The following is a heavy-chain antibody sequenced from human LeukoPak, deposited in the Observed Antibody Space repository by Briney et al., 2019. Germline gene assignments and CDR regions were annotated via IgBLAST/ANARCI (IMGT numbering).Heavy chain of an antibody. V-gene: IGHV1-8*03. J-gene: IGHJ4*02. Sequence: ASVKVSCKASGYTFTSYDINWVRQATGQGLEWMGWMNPNSGNTGYAQKFQGRVTITRNTSISTAYMELSRLRSDDTALYYCAKGAYSSGNWGDFDFWGQGTLVSVSS. CDR2: MNPNSGNT. CDR3: AKGAYSSGNWGDFDF. D-gene: IGHD3-10*01. CDR1: GYTFTSYD.